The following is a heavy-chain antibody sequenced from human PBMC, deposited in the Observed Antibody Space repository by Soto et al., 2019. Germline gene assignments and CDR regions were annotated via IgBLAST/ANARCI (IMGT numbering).Heavy chain of an antibody. J-gene: IGHJ4*02. Sequence: ASVKVSCKASGYTFTSYGISWVRQAPGQGLEWMGWISAYNGNTNYAQKLQGRVTMTTDTSTSTAYMELRSLRSDDTAVYYCARDLLDYYDRGRFVYWGQGTRVTVSS. CDR3: ARDLLDYYDRGRFVY. CDR1: GYTFTSYG. V-gene: IGHV1-18*04. CDR2: ISAYNGNT. D-gene: IGHD3-22*01.